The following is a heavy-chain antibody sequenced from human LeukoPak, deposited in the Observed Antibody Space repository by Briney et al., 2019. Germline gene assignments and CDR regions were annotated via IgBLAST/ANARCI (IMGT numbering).Heavy chain of an antibody. CDR3: ARVHPYRFYDTALAMDV. CDR1: GGSISSYY. CDR2: IYYSGST. D-gene: IGHD3-3*01. V-gene: IGHV4-59*01. Sequence: SETLSLTCTVSGGSISSYYWSWIRQPPGKGLEWIGYIYYSGSTNYNPSLKSRVTISVDTSKNQFSLKLSSATAADTAVYYCARVHPYRFYDTALAMDVWGQGTTVTVSS. J-gene: IGHJ6*02.